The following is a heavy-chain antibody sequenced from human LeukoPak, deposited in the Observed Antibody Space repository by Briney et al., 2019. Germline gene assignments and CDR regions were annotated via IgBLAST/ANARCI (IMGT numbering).Heavy chain of an antibody. CDR3: TTDAPYYYGSGTKTDAFDL. D-gene: IGHD3-10*01. V-gene: IGHV3-15*01. CDR2: IKSNIGGGTT. Sequence: GGSLRLSCAASGFTFSNAWMYGVRKAPEKRLEWVGRIKSNIGGGTTDYAAPVKGRFTISRDDSKNTLYLQMNSLKTEDTAVYYCTTDAPYYYGSGTKTDAFDLWGQGTMVTVSS. J-gene: IGHJ3*01. CDR1: GFTFSNAW.